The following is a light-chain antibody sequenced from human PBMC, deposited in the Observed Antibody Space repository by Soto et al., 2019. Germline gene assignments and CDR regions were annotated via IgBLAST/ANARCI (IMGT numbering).Light chain of an antibody. CDR3: QQYNKWPRT. J-gene: IGKJ1*01. CDR1: QSVSSN. Sequence: EIVMTQSSATLSVAPDEMATLACRSSQSVSSNLAWYQQKPGQAPRLLVYGASTRATGIPARFSGSGSGTEFTLTISSLQSEDFAVYYCQQYNKWPRTFGQGTKVDIK. CDR2: GAS. V-gene: IGKV3-15*01.